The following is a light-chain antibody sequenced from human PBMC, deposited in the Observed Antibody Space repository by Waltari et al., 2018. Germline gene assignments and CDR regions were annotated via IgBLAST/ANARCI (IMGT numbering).Light chain of an antibody. CDR2: EDN. Sequence: SYELTQPPSVSVSPGQTARITCSGDALPKKYASWYQQKSGQAPVLVIYEDNRRPSGIPERFSASTSGTMATMTISGAQVEDEADYYCYSTDTSGNHVFGGGTKLTVL. CDR1: ALPKKY. CDR3: YSTDTSGNHV. J-gene: IGLJ2*01. V-gene: IGLV3-10*01.